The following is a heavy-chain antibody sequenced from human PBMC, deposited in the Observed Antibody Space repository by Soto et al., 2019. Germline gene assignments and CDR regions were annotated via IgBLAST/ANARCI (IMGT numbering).Heavy chain of an antibody. CDR3: ARDKIPGLLAY. CDR2: INHSGST. CDR1: GGSFSGYY. Sequence: SETLSLTCAVYGGSFSGYYWTWIRQPPGTGLEWIGEINHSGSTNYNPSLKSRVTISVDTSKNQFSLKLTSVTAADTAVYYCARDKIPGLLAYCGQGTLVPGSS. D-gene: IGHD2-21*01. J-gene: IGHJ1*01. V-gene: IGHV4-34*01.